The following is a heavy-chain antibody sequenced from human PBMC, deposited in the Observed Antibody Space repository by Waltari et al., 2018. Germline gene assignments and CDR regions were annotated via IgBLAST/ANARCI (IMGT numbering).Heavy chain of an antibody. CDR1: GYSIRSTYY. Sequence: QVQLQESGPGMVTPSETLSLTCTVSGYSIRSTYYWGWIRQSPVKGLEWIGSIFHSGSTYYNPSLKSRVTISVDTSKNQFSLKLSSVTAADTAVYYCATDPSYYGSGTYWAGWFDPWGQGTLVTVSS. D-gene: IGHD3-10*01. J-gene: IGHJ5*02. CDR2: IFHSGST. CDR3: ATDPSYYGSGTYWAGWFDP. V-gene: IGHV4-38-2*02.